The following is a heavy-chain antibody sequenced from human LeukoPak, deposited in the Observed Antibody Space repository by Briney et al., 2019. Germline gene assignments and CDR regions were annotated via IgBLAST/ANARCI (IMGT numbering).Heavy chain of an antibody. Sequence: MSSETLSLTCAVYGGSFSGYYWSWIRQPPGKGLEWIGEINHSGSTNYNPSLKSRVTISVDTSKNQFSLKLSSVTAADTAVYYCARVRAYYYGSERAPYYYMDVWGKGTTVTVSS. CDR3: ARVRAYYYGSERAPYYYMDV. D-gene: IGHD3-10*01. V-gene: IGHV4-34*01. CDR1: GGSFSGYY. CDR2: INHSGST. J-gene: IGHJ6*03.